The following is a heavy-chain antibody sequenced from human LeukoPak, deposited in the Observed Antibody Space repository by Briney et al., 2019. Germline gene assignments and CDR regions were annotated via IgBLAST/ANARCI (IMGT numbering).Heavy chain of an antibody. CDR1: GFTFSSYA. CDR2: ISGSGGST. J-gene: IGHJ5*02. Sequence: GGSLRLSCAASGFTFSSYAMHWVRQAPGKGLEWVSAISGSGGSTYYADAVKGRFTISRDNSKSTLYLQMSSLRAEDTAVYYCAKDRGNNYGLGVSWGQGTLVTVSS. V-gene: IGHV3-23*01. CDR3: AKDRGNNYGLGVS. D-gene: IGHD5-18*01.